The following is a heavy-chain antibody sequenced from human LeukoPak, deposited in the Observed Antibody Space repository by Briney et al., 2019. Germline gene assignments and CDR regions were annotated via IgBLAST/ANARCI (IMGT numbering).Heavy chain of an antibody. CDR1: GFTFSSYG. CDR2: IRYDGSNK. J-gene: IGHJ4*02. CDR3: ARDDSPRAPTPLFDY. V-gene: IGHV3-30*02. Sequence: GALRLSCAASGFTFSSYGMHWVRQAPGKGLEWVAFIRYDGSNKYYADSVKGRFTISRDNSKNTLYLQMSSLRAEDTAVYYCARDDSPRAPTPLFDYWGQGTLVTVSS.